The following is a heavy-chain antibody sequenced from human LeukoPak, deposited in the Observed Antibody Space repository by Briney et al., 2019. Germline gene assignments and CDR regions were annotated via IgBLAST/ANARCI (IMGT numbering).Heavy chain of an antibody. Sequence: ASVKVSCKASGYTFTGYYMHWVRQAPGQGLEWMGWINPNSGGTNYAQTFQGRVTMTRDTSISTAYMELSRLRSDDTAVYYCASGSNLRFLEWSPFDYWGQGTLVTVSS. J-gene: IGHJ4*02. CDR2: INPNSGGT. CDR1: GYTFTGYY. CDR3: ASGSNLRFLEWSPFDY. V-gene: IGHV1-2*02. D-gene: IGHD3-3*01.